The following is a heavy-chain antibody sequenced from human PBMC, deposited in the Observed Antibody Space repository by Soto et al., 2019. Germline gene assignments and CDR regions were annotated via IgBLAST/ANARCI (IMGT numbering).Heavy chain of an antibody. D-gene: IGHD3-10*01. Sequence: QVQLVQSGAEVKKPGSSVKVSCKASGGTFSSYAISWVRQAPGQGLEWMGGIIPIFGTANYAQKFQGRVTITADESTSTAYMELISLRSEDTAVYYCAIPDLAKYGSGSYYNGEFLGTFDYWGQGTLVTVSS. J-gene: IGHJ4*02. CDR1: GGTFSSYA. CDR3: AIPDLAKYGSGSYYNGEFLGTFDY. V-gene: IGHV1-69*01. CDR2: IIPIFGTA.